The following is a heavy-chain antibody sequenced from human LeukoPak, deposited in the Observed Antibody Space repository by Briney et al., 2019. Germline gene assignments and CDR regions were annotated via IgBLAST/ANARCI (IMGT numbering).Heavy chain of an antibody. CDR2: MYTGGTT. CDR3: AKDEATSGGGLAS. J-gene: IGHJ4*02. D-gene: IGHD3-16*01. Sequence: GGSLRLPCAASGFTVSGTYMSWVRQAPGKGLEWVSAMYTGGTTYYADSVMGRFTVSRDNSRNTVFLHMNSLRVDDTAVYYCAKDEATSGGGLASWGQGTLVTVSS. V-gene: IGHV3-53*01. CDR1: GFTVSGTY.